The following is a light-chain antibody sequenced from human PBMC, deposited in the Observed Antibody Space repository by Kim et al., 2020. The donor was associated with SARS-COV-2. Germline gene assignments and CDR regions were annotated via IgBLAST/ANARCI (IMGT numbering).Light chain of an antibody. CDR3: NSRDTSGSHLV. Sequence: ALGQTVRITCQGDSLRTTYANWYQQKSGQAPVLVIYGKINRPSGIPDRFSGSSSGNTASLTITGAQAEDEADYYCNSRDTSGSHLVFGGGTQLTVL. J-gene: IGLJ3*02. CDR2: GKI. V-gene: IGLV3-19*01. CDR1: SLRTTY.